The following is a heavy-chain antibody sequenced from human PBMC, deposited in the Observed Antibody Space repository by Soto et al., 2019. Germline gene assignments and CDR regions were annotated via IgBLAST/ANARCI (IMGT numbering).Heavy chain of an antibody. CDR3: ARDWFGIDY. CDR1: GYTFTSYG. V-gene: IGHV1-18*01. J-gene: IGHJ4*02. Sequence: GASVKVSCKASGYTFTSYGISWVRQAPGQGLEWMGWINPYNGNTNYAQKLQGRVTMTTDTSTNTAYMELRSLRSDDTSVYYCARDWFGIDYWAQGTPVTVSS. D-gene: IGHD3-16*01. CDR2: INPYNGNT.